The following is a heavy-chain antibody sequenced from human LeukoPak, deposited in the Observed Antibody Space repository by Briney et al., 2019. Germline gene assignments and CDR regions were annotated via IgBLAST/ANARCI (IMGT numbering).Heavy chain of an antibody. CDR1: GGSISTYY. D-gene: IGHD6-19*01. CDR2: IYYNGAT. Sequence: SETLSLTCTVSGGSISTYYWGWIRQPPGKGLEWIGYIYYNGATDYNPSLKSRVTISVDTSKNEFSLKLSSVTAADTALYYCARRTVTNGWFRIDYWGQGSLVIVSS. V-gene: IGHV4-59*08. J-gene: IGHJ4*02. CDR3: ARRTVTNGWFRIDY.